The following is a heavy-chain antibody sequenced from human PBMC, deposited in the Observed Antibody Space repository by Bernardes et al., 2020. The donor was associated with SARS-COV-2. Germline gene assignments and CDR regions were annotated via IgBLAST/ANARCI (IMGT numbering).Heavy chain of an antibody. CDR3: TTSGLRYFDWLDY. CDR1: GFTFSNAW. V-gene: IGHV3-15*01. D-gene: IGHD3-9*01. Sequence: GSLRLSCAASGFTFSNAWMSWVRQAPGKGLEWVGRIKSKTDGGTTDYAAPVKGRFTISRDDSKNTLYLQMNSLKTEDTAVYYCTTSGLRYFDWLDYWGQGTLVTVSS. CDR2: IKSKTDGGTT. J-gene: IGHJ4*02.